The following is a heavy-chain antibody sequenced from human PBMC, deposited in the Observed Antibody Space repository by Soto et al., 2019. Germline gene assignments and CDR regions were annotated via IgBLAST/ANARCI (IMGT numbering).Heavy chain of an antibody. J-gene: IGHJ4*02. CDR3: ARPSFIAAAGAFGY. CDR1: GFTFSSYA. D-gene: IGHD6-13*01. V-gene: IGHV3-30-3*01. CDR2: ISYDGSNK. Sequence: QVQLVESGGGVVQPGRSLRLSCAASGFTFSSYAMHWVRQAPGKGLEWVAVISYDGSNKYYADSVKGRFTISRDNSKNTLYLHMNSLRAEDPAVYYCARPSFIAAAGAFGYWGQGTLVTVSS.